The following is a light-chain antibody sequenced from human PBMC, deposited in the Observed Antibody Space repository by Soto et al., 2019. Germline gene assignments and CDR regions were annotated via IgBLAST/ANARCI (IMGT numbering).Light chain of an antibody. CDR1: QSVSIK. J-gene: IGKJ5*01. V-gene: IGKV3-11*01. CDR3: QQRSNWPPIT. Sequence: EIVMTQSPATLSVSPGERATLSCRASQSVSIKLAWYQQKPGQAPRLLIYDASHRAAGIPARFSGSGFGTDFTLTISSLEPEDAAVYYCQQRSNWPPITFGQGTRLEIK. CDR2: DAS.